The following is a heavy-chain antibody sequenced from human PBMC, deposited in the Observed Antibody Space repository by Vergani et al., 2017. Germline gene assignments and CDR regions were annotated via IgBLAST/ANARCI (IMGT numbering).Heavy chain of an antibody. CDR2: INWNSDSI. CDR3: VKDIAASGNYWYFDL. D-gene: IGHD6-13*01. V-gene: IGHV3-9*01. Sequence: EVQLVVSGGGLVQPGWSLRLSCAASGFTFDDYAMHWVRQAPGKGLEWVSGINWNSDSIAYADSVKGRFTISRDNAKNSLYLQMNSLRAEDTALYYCVKDIAASGNYWYFDLWGRGTLVTVSS. J-gene: IGHJ2*01. CDR1: GFTFDDYA.